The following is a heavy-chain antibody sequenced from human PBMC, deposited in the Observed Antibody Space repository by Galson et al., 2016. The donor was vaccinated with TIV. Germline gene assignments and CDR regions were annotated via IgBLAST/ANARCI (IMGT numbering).Heavy chain of an antibody. CDR2: TTSSSTYI. CDR3: ARGSITMVRGENWFDS. D-gene: IGHD3-10*01. J-gene: IGHJ5*01. CDR1: GFTFRNYR. Sequence: SLRLSCAASGFTFRNYRMNWVRQAPGKGLEWVSSTTSSSTYIFYADSVKGRFTISRDNGKNSLYLQMNSLRAKDTAVYYCARGSITMVRGENWFDSWGQGTLVTVSS. V-gene: IGHV3-21*01.